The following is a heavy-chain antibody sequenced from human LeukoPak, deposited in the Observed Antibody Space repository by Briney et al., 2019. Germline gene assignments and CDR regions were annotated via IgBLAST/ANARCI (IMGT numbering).Heavy chain of an antibody. V-gene: IGHV4-59*11. D-gene: IGHD6-13*01. CDR2: IYYSGST. CDR3: GIYSSTSGS. Sequence: SETLSLTCTVSGGSISSHYWSWIRQPPGKGLEWIGYIYYSGSTNYNPSLKSRVTISADTSKNQFSLYLKYVTAADTAVYYCGIYSSTSGSWGQGTLVTVSS. CDR1: GGSISSHY. J-gene: IGHJ5*02.